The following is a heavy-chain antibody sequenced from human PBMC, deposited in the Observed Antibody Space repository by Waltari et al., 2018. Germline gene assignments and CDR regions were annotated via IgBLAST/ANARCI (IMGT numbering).Heavy chain of an antibody. CDR2: IYTGGST. V-gene: IGHV4-61*02. Sequence: QVQLQESGPGLVKPSQTLSLTCTVSVASISSGSYFWSWIRQPAGKDLEWIGRIYTGGSTHFNPSLTSRVTISMDTSNNRFSLNLSSVTAADTAVYFCARGSPSSNGYFEYWGQGTVVTVSS. J-gene: IGHJ4*02. D-gene: IGHD2-8*01. CDR3: ARGSPSSNGYFEY. CDR1: VASISSGSYF.